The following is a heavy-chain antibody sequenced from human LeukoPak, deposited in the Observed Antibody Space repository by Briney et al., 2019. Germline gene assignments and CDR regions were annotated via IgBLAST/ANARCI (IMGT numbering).Heavy chain of an antibody. Sequence: SETLSLTCTVSGGSISSSSYYWGWIRQPPGKGLEWIGSIYSSGSTYYNPSLKSRVTISVDTSKNQFSLKLSSVTAADTAVYYCARSGSGYLRYYFDYWGQGTLVTVSS. J-gene: IGHJ4*02. V-gene: IGHV4-39*07. CDR1: GGSISSSSYY. CDR2: IYSSGST. CDR3: ARSGSGYLRYYFDY. D-gene: IGHD5-12*01.